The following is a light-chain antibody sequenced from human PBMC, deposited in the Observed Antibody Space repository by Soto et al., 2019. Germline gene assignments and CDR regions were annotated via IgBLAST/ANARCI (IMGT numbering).Light chain of an antibody. CDR2: DVS. J-gene: IGKJ4*01. CDR3: QQYDKQPVT. Sequence: DVQMTQSPSSLSASVGDRVTITCQASQDISNFLNWYHQAPGKAPQLLIYDVSNLQPGVASRFSGSGSGTDFTFTISTLQPEDIGTFYCQQYDKQPVTFGIGTKVEIK. CDR1: QDISNF. V-gene: IGKV1-33*01.